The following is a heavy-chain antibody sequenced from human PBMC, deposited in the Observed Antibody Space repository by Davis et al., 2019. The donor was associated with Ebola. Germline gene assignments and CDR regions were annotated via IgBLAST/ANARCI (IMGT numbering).Heavy chain of an antibody. V-gene: IGHV4-59*08. CDR2: IYYTGAT. Sequence: PGGSLRLSCTVSGGSIRSFYWSWIRQPPGKGLEWIGYIYYTGATNYHPSLMSRVTISLDTSKNQFSLKLTSVTPEDTAVYYCVRGWLRTGMAVWGNGTTVIVSS. CDR1: GGSIRSFY. J-gene: IGHJ6*04. D-gene: IGHD6-19*01. CDR3: VRGWLRTGMAV.